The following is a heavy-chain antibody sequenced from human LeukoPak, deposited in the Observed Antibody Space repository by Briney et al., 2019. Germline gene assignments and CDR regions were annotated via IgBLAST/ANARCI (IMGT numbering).Heavy chain of an antibody. CDR3: ARGALRGYSSFH. CDR2: IIPIFGTA. J-gene: IGHJ4*02. Sequence: ASVKVSRKASGGTFSSYAISWVRQAPGQGLEWMGGIIPIFGTANYAQKFQGRVTITADESTSTAYMELSSLRSEDTAVYYCARGALRGYSSFHWGQGTLVTVSS. D-gene: IGHD5-18*01. CDR1: GGTFSSYA. V-gene: IGHV1-69*13.